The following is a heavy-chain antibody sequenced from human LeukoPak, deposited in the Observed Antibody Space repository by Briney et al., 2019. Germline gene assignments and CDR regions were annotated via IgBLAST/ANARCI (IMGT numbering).Heavy chain of an antibody. D-gene: IGHD3-9*01. CDR1: GYTFTGYY. Sequence: ASVKVSCKASGYTFTGYYMHWVRQAPGQGLEWMGWINPNSGGTNYAQKLQGRVTMTTDTSTSTAYMELRSLRSDDTAVYYCARGTYYRLRYSDWLLDDAFDIWGQGTMVTVSS. CDR3: ARGTYYRLRYSDWLLDDAFDI. V-gene: IGHV1-2*02. J-gene: IGHJ3*02. CDR2: INPNSGGT.